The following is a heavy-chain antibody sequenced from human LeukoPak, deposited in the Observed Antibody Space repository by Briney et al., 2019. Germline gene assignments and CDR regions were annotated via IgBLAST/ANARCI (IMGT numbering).Heavy chain of an antibody. CDR3: ARCITIFGVAGRGNFDL. J-gene: IGHJ2*01. CDR1: GGSISSSSYY. CDR2: ICYSGST. D-gene: IGHD3-3*01. V-gene: IGHV4-39*01. Sequence: SETLSLTCTVSGGSISSSSYYWGWIRQPPGKGLEWIGSICYSGSTYYNPSLKSRVTISVDTSKNQFSLKLSSVTAADTAVYYCARCITIFGVAGRGNFDLWGRGTLVTVSS.